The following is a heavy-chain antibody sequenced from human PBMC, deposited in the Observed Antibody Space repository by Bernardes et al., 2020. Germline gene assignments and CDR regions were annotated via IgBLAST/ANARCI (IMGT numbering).Heavy chain of an antibody. CDR2: INWNGGST. CDR3: ARGGGSGYYNS. D-gene: IGHD3-22*01. Sequence: GGSLRLSCAASGFTFDDYAMSWVRQAPGKGLEWVAGINWNGGSTGYADSVKGRFTISRDNAKNSMFLQMNSLRAEGTALYHCARGGGSGYYNSWGQGTLVTVSS. J-gene: IGHJ4*02. V-gene: IGHV3-20*01. CDR1: GFTFDDYA.